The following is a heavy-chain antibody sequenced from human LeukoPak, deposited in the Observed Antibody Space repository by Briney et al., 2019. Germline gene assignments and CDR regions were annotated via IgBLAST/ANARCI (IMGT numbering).Heavy chain of an antibody. CDR1: GGSISGYY. J-gene: IGHJ4*02. V-gene: IGHV4-59*01. CDR3: ASVAVAGPGYYFDY. CDR2: IYYSGST. D-gene: IGHD6-19*01. Sequence: SETLSLTCTVSGGSISGYYWSWIRQPPGKGLEWIGYIYYSGSTNYNPSLKSRVTISVDTSKNQFSLKLSSVTAADTAVYYCASVAVAGPGYYFDYWGQGPRATVSS.